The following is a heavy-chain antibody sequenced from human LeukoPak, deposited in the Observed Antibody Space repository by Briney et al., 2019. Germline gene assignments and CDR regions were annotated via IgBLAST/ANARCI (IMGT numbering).Heavy chain of an antibody. CDR3: ARDWGYYDILTGYYGPTPRVPPFDY. D-gene: IGHD3-9*01. J-gene: IGHJ4*02. Sequence: ASVKVSCKASGYTFTNYGVTWVRQAPGQGLEWMGWISAYNGNTNYAQKLQGRVTMTTDTSTSTAYMELRSLRSDDTAVYYCARDWGYYDILTGYYGPTPRVPPFDYWGQGTLVTVPS. V-gene: IGHV1-18*01. CDR2: ISAYNGNT. CDR1: GYTFTNYG.